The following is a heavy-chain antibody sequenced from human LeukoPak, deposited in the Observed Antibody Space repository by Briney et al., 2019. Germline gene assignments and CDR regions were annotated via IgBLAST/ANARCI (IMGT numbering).Heavy chain of an antibody. J-gene: IGHJ4*02. Sequence: PSETLSLTCTVSGYSISSGYYWGWIRQPPGKGLEWIGSIYHSGSTYYNPSLKSRVTISVDTSKNQFSLKLSSVTAADTAVYYCARETHLEGSADYWGQGTLVTVSS. CDR3: ARETHLEGSADY. CDR1: GYSISSGYY. V-gene: IGHV4-38-2*02. CDR2: IYHSGST.